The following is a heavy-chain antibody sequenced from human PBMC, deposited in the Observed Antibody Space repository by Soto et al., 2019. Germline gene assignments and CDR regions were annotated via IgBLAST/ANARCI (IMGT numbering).Heavy chain of an antibody. CDR3: AIVTDYCDTIGYSREYFQH. D-gene: IGHD3-22*01. CDR1: GYTFTSAA. J-gene: IGHJ1*01. Sequence: GSGKVSCKSCGYTFTSAAMHLVREAAVQRPEWMGWMTPGNGNTKYSQKFQGKVTIARDISASTVYMEMSSLRSEDTAVYFCAIVTDYCDTIGYSREYFQHWGQGTMVTVSS. CDR2: MTPGNGNT. V-gene: IGHV1-3*01.